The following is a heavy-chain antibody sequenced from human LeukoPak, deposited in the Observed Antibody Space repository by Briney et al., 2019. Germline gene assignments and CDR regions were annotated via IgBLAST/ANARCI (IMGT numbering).Heavy chain of an antibody. CDR1: GFTFSSYG. D-gene: IGHD2-8*01. Sequence: GGSLRLSCAASGFTFSSYGMHWVRQAPGKGLEWVAVIWYDGSNKYYADSVKGRFTISRDNAKNSLYLQMNSLRAEDTAVYYCARDPYVMVDYYYYYGMDVWGQGTTVTVTS. CDR2: IWYDGSNK. CDR3: ARDPYVMVDYYYYYGMDV. V-gene: IGHV3-33*01. J-gene: IGHJ6*02.